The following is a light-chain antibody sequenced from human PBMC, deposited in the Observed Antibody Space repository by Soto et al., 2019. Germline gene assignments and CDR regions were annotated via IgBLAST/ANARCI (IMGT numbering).Light chain of an antibody. V-gene: IGKV1-8*01. CDR2: AAS. CDR3: QQYYSYPPWT. CDR1: QGISSY. Sequence: AIRMTQSPSSLSASTGDRVTLTCRASQGISSYLAWYQQKPGQAPKLLIYAASTLQSGVPSRFSGSGSGTAFSLTISCLQPEDVATFCCQQYYSYPPWTFGQGTKVEIK. J-gene: IGKJ1*01.